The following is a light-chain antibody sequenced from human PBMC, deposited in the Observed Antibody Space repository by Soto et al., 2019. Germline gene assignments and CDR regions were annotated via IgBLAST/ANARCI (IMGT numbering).Light chain of an antibody. CDR1: SSNIGSNYD. V-gene: IGLV1-40*01. J-gene: IGLJ1*01. Sequence: QSVLTQPPSVSGAPGQRVTISCTGSSSNIGSNYDVHWYRQLPGTAPKLLIYGNNNRPSGVPDRFSGSKSGTSASLAITGLQAEDEAEYYCQSYDSSLSGFYVFGTATKVTVL. CDR2: GNN. CDR3: QSYDSSLSGFYV.